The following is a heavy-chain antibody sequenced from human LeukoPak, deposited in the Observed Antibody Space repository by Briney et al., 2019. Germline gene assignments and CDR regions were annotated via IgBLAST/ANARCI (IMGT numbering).Heavy chain of an antibody. CDR2: ISSSGSTI. J-gene: IGHJ4*02. Sequence: GGSLRLSCAASGFTFSSYEMNWVRQAPGKGLEWVSYISSSGSTIYYADSVKGRFTISRDNAKNSLYLQMNSLRAEDTAVYYCTTDPRITIFGVVIIQDDYWGQGTLVTVSS. V-gene: IGHV3-48*03. CDR1: GFTFSSYE. D-gene: IGHD3-3*01. CDR3: TTDPRITIFGVVIIQDDY.